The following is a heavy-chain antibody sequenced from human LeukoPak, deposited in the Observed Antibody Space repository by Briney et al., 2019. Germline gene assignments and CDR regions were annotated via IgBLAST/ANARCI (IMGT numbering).Heavy chain of an antibody. Sequence: PGGSLRLSCAASGFTFSSYAMSWVRQAPGKGLEWVSAISGSGGSTYYADSVKGRFTISRDNSKNTLYLQMNSLRAEDTAVYYCAKDQRGMRAPVGYFDYWGQGTLVTVSS. V-gene: IGHV3-23*01. J-gene: IGHJ4*02. CDR2: ISGSGGST. CDR3: AKDQRGMRAPVGYFDY. CDR1: GFTFSSYA. D-gene: IGHD6-13*01.